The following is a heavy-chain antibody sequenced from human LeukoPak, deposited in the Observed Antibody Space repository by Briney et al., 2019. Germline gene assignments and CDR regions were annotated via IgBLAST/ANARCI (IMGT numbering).Heavy chain of an antibody. Sequence: GGSLRLSCAASGFTFSNYDMHWVRQAPGKGLEWVAVIWFDGSNKFYADSVKGRFTISRDNSKDTLYLQMSSLRAEDTAVYYCANVVGGYWGQGTLVTVSS. CDR3: ANVVGGY. CDR2: IWFDGSNK. J-gene: IGHJ4*02. CDR1: GFTFSNYD. V-gene: IGHV3-33*03. D-gene: IGHD2-21*01.